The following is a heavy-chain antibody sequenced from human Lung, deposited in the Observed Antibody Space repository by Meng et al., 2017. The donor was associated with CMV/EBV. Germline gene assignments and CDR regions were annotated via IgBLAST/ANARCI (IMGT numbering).Heavy chain of an antibody. CDR2: IYHSGST. CDR1: GGSISSSNW. D-gene: IGHD6-19*01. J-gene: IGHJ4*02. Sequence: QGQLQESGPGLGMPSGTLSLTCAVSGGSISSSNWWSWVRQPPGKGLEWIGEIYHSGSTNYNPSLKSRVTISVDKSKNQFSLKLSSVTAADTAVYYCASFPPPGKQWLVTDYWGQGTLVTVSS. V-gene: IGHV4-4*02. CDR3: ASFPPPGKQWLVTDY.